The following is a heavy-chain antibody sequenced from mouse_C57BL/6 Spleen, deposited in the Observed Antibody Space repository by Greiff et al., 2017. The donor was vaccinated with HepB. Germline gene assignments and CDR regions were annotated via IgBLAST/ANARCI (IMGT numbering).Heavy chain of an antibody. J-gene: IGHJ2*01. Sequence: VESGGGLVKPGGSLKLSCAASGFTFSDYGMHWVRQAPEKGLEWVAYISSGSSTIYYADTVKGRFTISRDNAKNTLFLQMTSLRSEDTAMYYCTRGHYYGSSGGYFDYWGQGTTLTVSS. D-gene: IGHD1-1*01. CDR1: GFTFSDYG. CDR3: TRGHYYGSSGGYFDY. CDR2: ISSGSSTI. V-gene: IGHV5-17*01.